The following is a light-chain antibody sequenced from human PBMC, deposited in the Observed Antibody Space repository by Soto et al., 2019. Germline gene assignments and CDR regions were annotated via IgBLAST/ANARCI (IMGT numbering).Light chain of an antibody. CDR1: QSLVYSDGNTY. CDR3: MQFAHFPRT. CDR2: QIS. J-gene: IGKJ1*01. V-gene: IGKV2-24*01. Sequence: DVVLTQTPLSSPVTLGQPASISCRSSQSLVYSDGNTYLSWLQQRPGQPPRLLIYQISNRFSGVPDRFSGSGAGTDFTLKISRVEVEDVGVYYCMQFAHFPRTFGQGTKLEI.